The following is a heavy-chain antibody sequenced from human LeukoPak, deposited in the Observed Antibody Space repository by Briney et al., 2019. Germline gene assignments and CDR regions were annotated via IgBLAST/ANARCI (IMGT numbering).Heavy chain of an antibody. Sequence: GASVKVSCKASGYTFTGYYMHWVRQAPGQGLEWMGWIDPNSGGTNYAQKFQGWVTMTRDTSISTAYMELSRLRSDDTAVYYCARVPVVNCSGGSCYWPPYFDYWGQGTLVTVSS. J-gene: IGHJ4*02. V-gene: IGHV1-2*04. CDR3: ARVPVVNCSGGSCYWPPYFDY. CDR1: GYTFTGYY. CDR2: IDPNSGGT. D-gene: IGHD2-15*01.